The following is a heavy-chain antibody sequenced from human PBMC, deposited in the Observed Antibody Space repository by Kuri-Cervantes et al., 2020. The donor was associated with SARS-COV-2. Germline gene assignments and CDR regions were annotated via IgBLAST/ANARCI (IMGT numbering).Heavy chain of an antibody. CDR3: ARPNSPRCTSCYRMDV. D-gene: IGHD2-2*02. CDR2: SNAGNGNT. V-gene: IGHV1-3*02. Sequence: ASVKVSCKASGYTFTSYAMHWVRQAPGQRLEWMGWSNAGNGNTKYSQEFQGRVTITADESTSTAYMELSSLRSEDTAVYYCARPNSPRCTSCYRMDVWGKGTTVTVSS. CDR1: GYTFTSYA. J-gene: IGHJ6*04.